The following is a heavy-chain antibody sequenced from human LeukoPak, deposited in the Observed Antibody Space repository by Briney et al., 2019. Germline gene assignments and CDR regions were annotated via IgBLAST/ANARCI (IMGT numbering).Heavy chain of an antibody. Sequence: GSLRLSCAASGLTFSRYAMSWVRQAPGKGLEWGSGVSTSGGSTYYADSVKGRFTISRDNSKNTLHLQMNSLRAEDTAIYYCAKQAYDSPRTDFDYWGQGTLVTVSS. J-gene: IGHJ4*02. CDR2: VSTSGGST. CDR1: GLTFSRYA. V-gene: IGHV3-23*01. D-gene: IGHD3-22*01. CDR3: AKQAYDSPRTDFDY.